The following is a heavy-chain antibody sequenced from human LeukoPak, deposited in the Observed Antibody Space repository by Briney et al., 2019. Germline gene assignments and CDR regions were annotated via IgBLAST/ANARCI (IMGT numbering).Heavy chain of an antibody. Sequence: SETLSLTCAVYGGSFSGYYWSWIRQPPGKGLEWIGEINHSGSTNYNPSLKSRVTMSVDTSKNQFSLKLTSVTAADTAVYYCARGGPVTAVSVSWGQGTLVTVSS. CDR2: INHSGST. CDR1: GGSFSGYY. V-gene: IGHV4-34*01. J-gene: IGHJ5*02. D-gene: IGHD2-21*02. CDR3: ARGGPVTAVSVS.